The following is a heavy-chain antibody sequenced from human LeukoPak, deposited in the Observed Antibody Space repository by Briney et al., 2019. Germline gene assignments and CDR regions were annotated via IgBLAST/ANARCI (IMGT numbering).Heavy chain of an antibody. Sequence: SVTVSCQASGGTFSSYAISWVRQAPGQGLEWMGGIIPIFGTANYAQKFQGRVTITTDESTSTAYMELSSLRSEDTAVYYCARDNYAGANWFDPWGQGTLVTVSS. D-gene: IGHD1-7*01. CDR3: ARDNYAGANWFDP. V-gene: IGHV1-69*05. CDR1: GGTFSSYA. CDR2: IIPIFGTA. J-gene: IGHJ5*02.